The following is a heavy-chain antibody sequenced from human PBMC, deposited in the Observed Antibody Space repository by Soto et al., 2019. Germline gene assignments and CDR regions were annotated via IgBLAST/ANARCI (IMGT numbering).Heavy chain of an antibody. CDR3: ATEPYGSGSYYKNVRRYYFDY. V-gene: IGHV1-46*03. Sequence: ASVKVSCKASGYTFTSYYMHWVRQAPGQGLEWMGIINPSGGSTSYAQKFQGRVTMTRDTSTSTVYMELSSLRSEDTAVYYCATEPYGSGSYYKNVRRYYFDYWGQGTLVTVSS. CDR2: INPSGGST. J-gene: IGHJ4*02. D-gene: IGHD3-10*01. CDR1: GYTFTSYY.